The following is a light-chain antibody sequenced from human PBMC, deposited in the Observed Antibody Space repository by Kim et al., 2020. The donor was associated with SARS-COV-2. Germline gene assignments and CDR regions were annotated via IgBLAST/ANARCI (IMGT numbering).Light chain of an antibody. CDR2: AAS. CDR3: HMYNNAPWT. V-gene: IGKV1-27*01. J-gene: IGKJ1*01. CDR1: QGISNY. Sequence: SASVGDRVTITCRDSQGISNYLAWDQHKPGKVPKRLIFAASTVQSGVPSRFSGGGSGTDFTLTISSLQPEDVATYYCHMYNNAPWTFGQGTKVEI.